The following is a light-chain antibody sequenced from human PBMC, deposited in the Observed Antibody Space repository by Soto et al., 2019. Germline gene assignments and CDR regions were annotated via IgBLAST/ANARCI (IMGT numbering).Light chain of an antibody. V-gene: IGKV3-20*01. CDR2: GAS. Sequence: EVVLTRSPASLSLSQGERGTLSCRASQSVTNNYLAWYQQKRGQPPRLLIHGASSRATGIPDRFSGSGSGTDFTLTISGLEPEDFAVYYCQQYSTPPMYTFGQGTKVDIK. CDR1: QSVTNNY. CDR3: QQYSTPPMYT. J-gene: IGKJ2*01.